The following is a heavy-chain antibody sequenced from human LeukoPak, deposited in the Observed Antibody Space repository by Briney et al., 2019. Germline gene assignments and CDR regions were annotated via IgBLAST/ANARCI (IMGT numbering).Heavy chain of an antibody. D-gene: IGHD6-19*01. CDR2: ISYDGSNK. J-gene: IGHJ5*02. CDR1: GFTFSSYA. CDR3: ARARIAVAGTGNWFDP. Sequence: GRSLRLSCAASGFTFSSYAMHWVRQAPGQGLEWVAVISYDGSNKYYADSVKGRFTISRDNSKNTLYLQMNSLRAEDTAVYYCARARIAVAGTGNWFDPWGQGTLVTVSS. V-gene: IGHV3-30*04.